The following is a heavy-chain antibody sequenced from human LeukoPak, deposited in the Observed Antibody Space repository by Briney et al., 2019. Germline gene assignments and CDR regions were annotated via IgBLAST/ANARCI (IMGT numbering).Heavy chain of an antibody. D-gene: IGHD6-13*01. CDR3: ARDPLAAAVNYYYMDV. CDR1: GYTFTGYY. V-gene: IGHV1-2*02. CDR2: INPNSGGT. J-gene: IGHJ6*03. Sequence: ASVKVSCKAFGYTFTGYYMHWVRQAPGQGLEWMGWINPNSGGTNYAQKFQGRVTMTRDTSISTAYMELSRLRSDDTAVYYCARDPLAAAVNYYYMDVWGKGTTVTVSS.